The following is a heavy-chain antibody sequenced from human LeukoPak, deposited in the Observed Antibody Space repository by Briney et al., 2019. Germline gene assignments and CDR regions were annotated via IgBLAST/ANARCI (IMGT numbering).Heavy chain of an antibody. CDR3: ATDRPYNSGWYFTFDY. D-gene: IGHD6-19*01. Sequence: GGSLRLSCAASGFTFSSYWMSWIRQPPGKGLEWVANIKQDGSEQYYVDSVKGRFTISRDNAKNSLLLQMNSLRVEDTAVYYCATDRPYNSGWYFTFDYWGQGDLVTVSS. CDR1: GFTFSSYW. CDR2: IKQDGSEQ. J-gene: IGHJ4*02. V-gene: IGHV3-7*01.